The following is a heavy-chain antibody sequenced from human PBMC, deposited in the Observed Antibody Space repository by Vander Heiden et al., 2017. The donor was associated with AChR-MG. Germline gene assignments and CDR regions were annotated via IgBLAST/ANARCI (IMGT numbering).Heavy chain of an antibody. CDR2: ISGSGGST. CDR3: AKVRGEAVEADY. Sequence: EVQLLESGGGLVQPGGSLRLSCAASGFPFSSYAMSWVRQAPGKGLEWVSAISGSGGSTYYADSVKGRFTISRDNSKNTLYLQMNSLRAEDTAVYYCAKVRGEAVEADYWGQGTLVTVSS. CDR1: GFPFSSYA. V-gene: IGHV3-23*01. D-gene: IGHD2-15*01. J-gene: IGHJ4*02.